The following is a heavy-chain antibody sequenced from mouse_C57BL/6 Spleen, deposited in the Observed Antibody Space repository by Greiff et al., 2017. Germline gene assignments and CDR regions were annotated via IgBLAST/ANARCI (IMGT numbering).Heavy chain of an antibody. CDR2: IYPGSGST. V-gene: IGHV1-55*01. CDR1: GYTFTSYW. Sequence: VKLVESGAELVKPGASVKMSCKASGYTFTSYWITWVKQRPGQGLEWIGDIYPGSGSTNYNEKFKSKATLTVDTSSSTAYMQLSSLTSEDSAVYYCARRLFDYWGQGTTLTVSS. CDR3: ARRLFDY. J-gene: IGHJ2*01.